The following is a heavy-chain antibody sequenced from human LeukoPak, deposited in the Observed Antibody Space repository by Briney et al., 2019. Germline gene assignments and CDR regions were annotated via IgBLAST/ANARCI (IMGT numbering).Heavy chain of an antibody. Sequence: GGSPRLSCVGSGFTFRSHAMSWVRQAPEKGLEFVSGIYENGGTTYYADSVKGRFSISRDNSKNTLYLQMDSLRGEDTAVYCCAKDFRIGYSAHFDYWGQGALVTVSS. J-gene: IGHJ4*02. CDR3: AKDFRIGYSAHFDY. V-gene: IGHV3-23*01. D-gene: IGHD2-21*01. CDR1: GFTFRSHA. CDR2: IYENGGTT.